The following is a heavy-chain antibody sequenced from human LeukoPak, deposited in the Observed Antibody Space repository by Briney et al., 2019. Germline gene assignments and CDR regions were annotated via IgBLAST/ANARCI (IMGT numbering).Heavy chain of an antibody. CDR3: ARDPFPYYYGSADAFDI. D-gene: IGHD3-10*01. J-gene: IGHJ3*02. CDR2: IKQDGSEK. CDR1: GFTFSSYW. Sequence: PGGSLRLSCAASGFTFSSYWMSWARQAPGKGLEWVANIKQDGSEKYYVDSVKGRFTISRDSAKNSLYLQMNSLRAEDTAVYYCARDPFPYYYGSADAFDIWGQGTMVTVSS. V-gene: IGHV3-7*04.